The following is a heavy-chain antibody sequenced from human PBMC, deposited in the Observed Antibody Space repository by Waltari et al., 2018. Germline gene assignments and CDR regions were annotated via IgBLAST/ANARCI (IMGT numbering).Heavy chain of an antibody. CDR3: ARDRPPTDTPFCYMDV. CDR2: NIPILGIA. Sequence: QVQLVQSGAEVKKPGSSVKVSCKASGGTFSSYAISWVRQAPGQGLEWMGRNIPILGIAKYARKFEGRVTITADESTSTAYMELSSLRSEDTAVYYCARDRPPTDTPFCYMDVWGKGTTVTVSS. V-gene: IGHV1-69*04. CDR1: GGTFSSYA. D-gene: IGHD6-6*01. J-gene: IGHJ6*03.